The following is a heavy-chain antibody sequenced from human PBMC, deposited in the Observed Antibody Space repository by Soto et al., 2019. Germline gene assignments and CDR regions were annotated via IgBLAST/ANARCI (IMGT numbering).Heavy chain of an antibody. J-gene: IGHJ4*02. CDR2: ISWNSGSI. CDR1: GFTFDDYA. D-gene: IGHD5-12*01. Sequence: GGSLRLSCAASGFTFDDYAMHWVRQAPGKGLEWVSGISWNSGSIGYADSVKGRFTISRDNAKNSLYLQMNSLRAEDTALYYCAKDISSGYDSWGGFDYWGQGTLVTVSS. CDR3: AKDISSGYDSWGGFDY. V-gene: IGHV3-9*01.